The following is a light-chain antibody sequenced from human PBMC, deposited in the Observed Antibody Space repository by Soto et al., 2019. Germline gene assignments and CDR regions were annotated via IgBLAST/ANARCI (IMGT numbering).Light chain of an antibody. CDR2: EVN. CDR3: SSYVGSSNV. Sequence: QSVLTQPPSASGSPGQSVAISCTGTSSDVGGYNYVSWYQQHPGKAPKLMIYEVNKRPSGVPDRFSGSKSGTTASLTVSGLQDEDEDEQYCSSYVGSSNVFGTGTKVTVL. CDR1: SSDVGGYNY. J-gene: IGLJ1*01. V-gene: IGLV2-8*01.